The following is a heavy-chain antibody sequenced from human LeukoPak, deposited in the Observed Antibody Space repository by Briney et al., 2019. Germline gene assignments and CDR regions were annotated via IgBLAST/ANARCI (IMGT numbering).Heavy chain of an antibody. CDR3: AREGASGSGSFAFDI. V-gene: IGHV3-48*03. CDR1: GFTFSRYE. CDR2: ITTSGSNT. Sequence: GGSLRHSCAASGFTFSRYEMHWVRQGPGKELEWISYITTSGSNTIYADSVRGRFTISRDNAKNSLYLQMNSLRADDTAVYYCAREGASGSGSFAFDIWGQGTMVTVSA. D-gene: IGHD3-10*01. J-gene: IGHJ3*02.